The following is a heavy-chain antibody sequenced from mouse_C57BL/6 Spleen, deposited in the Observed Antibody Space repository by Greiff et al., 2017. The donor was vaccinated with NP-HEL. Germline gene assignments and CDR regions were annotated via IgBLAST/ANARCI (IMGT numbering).Heavy chain of an antibody. CDR2: IDPENGDT. CDR1: GFNIKDDY. D-gene: IGHD1-1*01. V-gene: IGHV14-4*01. J-gene: IGHJ2*01. Sequence: EVQLQQSGAELVRPGASVKLSCTASGFNIKDDYMHWVKQRPEQGLEWIGWIDPENGDTEYASKFQGKATITADTSSNTAYLQLSSLTSEDTAVYYCTFITTVVATDCFDYWGQGTTLTVSS. CDR3: TFITTVVATDCFDY.